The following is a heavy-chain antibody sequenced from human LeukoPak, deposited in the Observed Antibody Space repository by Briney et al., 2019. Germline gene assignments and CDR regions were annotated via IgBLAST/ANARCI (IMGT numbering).Heavy chain of an antibody. J-gene: IGHJ6*03. D-gene: IGHD4-11*01. CDR3: ARWPRERNRITVTNYYYYMDV. CDR1: GASISGSRYY. Sequence: PSETLSLTCTVSGASISGSRYYWGWIRQPPGKGLEWIGNIYYIGTTYYNASLESRVTISLDTSKNQFSLKVSSVTAADSAVYYCARWPRERNRITVTNYYYYMDVWGRGTTVTVSS. V-gene: IGHV4-39*01. CDR2: IYYIGTT.